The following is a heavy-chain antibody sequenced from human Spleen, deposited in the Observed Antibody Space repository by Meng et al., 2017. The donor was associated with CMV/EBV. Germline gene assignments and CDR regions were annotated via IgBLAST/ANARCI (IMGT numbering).Heavy chain of an antibody. Sequence: GGSLRLSCAASGFSVSNNYMSWVRQAPGKGLEWVSIMYTGGNTNYADSVKGRFTISRDNSKNTLYLQMNSLRAEDTAVYYCAKDFGQQLELDYWGQGTLVTVSS. V-gene: IGHV3-53*01. CDR2: MYTGGNT. D-gene: IGHD6-13*01. CDR1: GFSVSNNY. J-gene: IGHJ4*02. CDR3: AKDFGQQLELDY.